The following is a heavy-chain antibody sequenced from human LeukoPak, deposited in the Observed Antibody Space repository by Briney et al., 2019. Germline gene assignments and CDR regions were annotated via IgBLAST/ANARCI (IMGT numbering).Heavy chain of an antibody. J-gene: IGHJ3*02. CDR2: FDPEDGET. CDR1: GYTLTELS. CDR3: ATAGPYSGSYYAFDT. Sequence: ASVKVSCKVSGYTLTELSMHWVRQAPGKGLEWMGGFDPEDGETIYAQKFQGRVTMTEDTSTDTAYMELSSLRSEDTAVYYCATAGPYSGSYYAFDTWGQGTMVTVSS. D-gene: IGHD1-26*01. V-gene: IGHV1-24*01.